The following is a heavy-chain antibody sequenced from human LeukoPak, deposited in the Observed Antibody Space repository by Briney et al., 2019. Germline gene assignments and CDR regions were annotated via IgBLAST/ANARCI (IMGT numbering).Heavy chain of an antibody. CDR2: IIPIFGTA. CDR3: ARDLYVPAAITHHYYYYGMDV. CDR1: GGTFSSYA. D-gene: IGHD2-2*01. V-gene: IGHV1-69*13. Sequence: SVKVSCKASGGTFSSYAISWVRQAPGQGLEWMGGIIPIFGTANYAQKFQGRVTITADESTCTAYMELSSLRSEDTAVYYCARDLYVPAAITHHYYYYGMDVWGQGTTVTVSS. J-gene: IGHJ6*02.